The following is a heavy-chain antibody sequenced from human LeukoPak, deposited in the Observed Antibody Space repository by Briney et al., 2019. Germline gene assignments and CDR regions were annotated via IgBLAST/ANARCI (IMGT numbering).Heavy chain of an antibody. Sequence: GGSLRLSCVASGFTFTDYAMSWVRQAPGKGLEWVSSIGGGGFNTHYADSVKGRFSISRDTSTNTLYLEMNSLRADDSALYYCAKDNFGLVPYCFDSWGQGTLVTVSS. CDR2: IGGGGFNT. D-gene: IGHD2-21*01. J-gene: IGHJ4*02. CDR1: GFTFTDYA. CDR3: AKDNFGLVPYCFDS. V-gene: IGHV3-23*01.